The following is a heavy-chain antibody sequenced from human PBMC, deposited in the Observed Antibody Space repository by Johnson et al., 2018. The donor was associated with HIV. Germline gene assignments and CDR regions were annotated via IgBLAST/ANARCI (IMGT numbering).Heavy chain of an antibody. Sequence: VQLVESGGGVVQPGKSLTLSCVGSGLSFSNFGIHWVRQAPGKGLEWVAVISYDGSNKYYADSVKGRFTISRDNSKNTLYLQMNSLRAEDTAVYYCARGSYYHYGDAFDIWGQGTMVTVSS. V-gene: IGHV3-30*03. J-gene: IGHJ3*02. CDR3: ARGSYYHYGDAFDI. D-gene: IGHD3-10*01. CDR2: ISYDGSNK. CDR1: GLSFSNFG.